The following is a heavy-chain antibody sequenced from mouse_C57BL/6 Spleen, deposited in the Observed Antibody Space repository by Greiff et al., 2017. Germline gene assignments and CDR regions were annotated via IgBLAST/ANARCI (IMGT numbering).Heavy chain of an antibody. V-gene: IGHV3-6*01. Sequence: EVKLQESGPGLVKPSQSLSLTCSVTGYSITSGYYWNWLRQFPGNKLEWMGYISYDGSNNYNPSLKNRISITRDTSKNQFFLKLNSVTTEDTATYYCARVFAYWGQGTLVTVSA. J-gene: IGHJ3*01. CDR2: ISYDGSN. CDR1: GYSITSGYY. CDR3: ARVFAY.